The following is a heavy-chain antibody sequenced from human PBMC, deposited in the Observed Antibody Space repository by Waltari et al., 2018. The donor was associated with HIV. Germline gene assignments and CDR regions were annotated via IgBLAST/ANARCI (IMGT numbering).Heavy chain of an antibody. CDR2: ISDDGSNK. Sequence: VRRVVSGGGEVQPGRSLELSRAAPASTFSSFATHWVRQAPGKGLEWVAVISDDGSNKYYADSVKGRFTITRDNSKNTLYLQMNSLRAEDTAVYYCARGGGYSSSYYFDYWGQGTLVTVSS. CDR3: ARGGGYSSSYYFDY. V-gene: IGHV3-30-3*01. CDR1: ASTFSSFA. J-gene: IGHJ4*02. D-gene: IGHD5-12*01.